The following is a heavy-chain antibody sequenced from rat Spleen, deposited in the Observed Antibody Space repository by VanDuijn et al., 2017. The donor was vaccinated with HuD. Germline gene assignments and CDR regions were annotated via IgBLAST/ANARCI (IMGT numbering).Heavy chain of an antibody. CDR1: GYSITSSYK. CDR3: TACYDGTHYYFDS. D-gene: IGHD1-12*02. CDR2: INSVGST. J-gene: IGHJ2*01. Sequence: EVQLQESGPGLVKPSQSLSLTCSVTGYSITSSYKWNWIRKFPGNKLEWMGSINSVGSTNYNPSLKSRISITRDTSKNQFFLQVNSVTTEDTATYYCTACYDGTHYYFDSWGQGVMVTVSS. V-gene: IGHV3-3*01.